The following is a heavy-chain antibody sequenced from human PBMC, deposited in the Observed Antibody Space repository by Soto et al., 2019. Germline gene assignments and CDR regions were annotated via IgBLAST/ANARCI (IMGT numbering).Heavy chain of an antibody. CDR3: ARGVDTAKAGY. J-gene: IGHJ4*02. D-gene: IGHD5-18*01. CDR2: IYPGGYT. V-gene: IGHV3-53*01. Sequence: DWVSTIYPGGYTFYAVSVRGRFTISRDTAKNMLYLQMNSLRAEDTAVYYCARGVDTAKAGYWGQGTQVTVSS.